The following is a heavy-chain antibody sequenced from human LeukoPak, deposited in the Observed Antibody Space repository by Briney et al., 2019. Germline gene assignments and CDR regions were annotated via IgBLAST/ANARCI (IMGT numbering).Heavy chain of an antibody. CDR3: AKASEYYYDSSGYYKTTYYFDY. D-gene: IGHD3-22*01. CDR1: GFTLSSYA. Sequence: GGSLRLSCAASGFTLSSYAMSWVRQAPGKGLEWVSAISGSGGSTYYADSVKGRFTISRDNSKNTLYLQMNSLRAEDTAVYYCAKASEYYYDSSGYYKTTYYFDYWGQGTLVTVSS. J-gene: IGHJ4*02. CDR2: ISGSGGST. V-gene: IGHV3-23*01.